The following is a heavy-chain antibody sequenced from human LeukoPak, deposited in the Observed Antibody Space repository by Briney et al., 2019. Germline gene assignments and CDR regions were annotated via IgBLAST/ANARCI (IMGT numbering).Heavy chain of an antibody. CDR3: AREEVSLATVTTRWFDP. V-gene: IGHV4-4*02. J-gene: IGHJ5*02. D-gene: IGHD4-11*01. Sequence: PSETLSLTCAVSGGSISSGNWWSWVRQSPGKGLEWIGEIYHSGSTNYNPSLKSRVTISVDKSKNQFSLKLSSVTAADTAVYYCAREEVSLATVTTRWFDPWGQGTLVTVSS. CDR1: GGSISSGNW. CDR2: IYHSGST.